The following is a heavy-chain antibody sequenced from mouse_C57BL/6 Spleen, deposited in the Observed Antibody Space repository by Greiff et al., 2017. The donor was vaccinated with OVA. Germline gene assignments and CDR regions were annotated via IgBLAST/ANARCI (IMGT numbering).Heavy chain of an antibody. CDR1: GFTFSSYT. Sequence: EVKLEESGGGLVKPGGSLKLSCAASGFTFSSYTMSWVRQTPEKRLEWVATISGGGGNTYYPDSVKGRFTISRDNAKNTLYLQMSSLRSEDTALYYCAREKDYYGSSSYYYAMDYWGQGTSVTVSS. D-gene: IGHD1-1*01. V-gene: IGHV5-9*01. CDR3: AREKDYYGSSSYYYAMDY. CDR2: ISGGGGNT. J-gene: IGHJ4*01.